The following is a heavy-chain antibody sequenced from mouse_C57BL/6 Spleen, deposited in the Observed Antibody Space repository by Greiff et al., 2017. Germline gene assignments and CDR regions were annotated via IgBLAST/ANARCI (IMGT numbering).Heavy chain of an antibody. Sequence: EVQLQQSGAELVKPGASVKLSCTASGFNIKDYYMHWVKQRTEQGLEWIGRIDPEDGETKYAPKFQGKATMTADTSSNTAYLQLSSLTSEDTAVYYCARSSDYDLYYFDYWGQGTTLAVSS. CDR1: GFNIKDYY. J-gene: IGHJ2*01. CDR2: IDPEDGET. V-gene: IGHV14-2*01. CDR3: ARSSDYDLYYFDY. D-gene: IGHD2-4*01.